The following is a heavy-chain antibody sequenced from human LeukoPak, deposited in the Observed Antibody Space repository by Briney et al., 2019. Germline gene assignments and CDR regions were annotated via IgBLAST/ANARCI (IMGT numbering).Heavy chain of an antibody. D-gene: IGHD4/OR15-4a*01. Sequence: GGSLRLSCAASGFTFSSYAMHWVRQAPGKGLAWVALISHDGSKQYYVDSVKGRFTISRDNSKNTLLLQMNSLRPEDTAVYYCVRGFSHGAASFDPWGQGTLVTVSS. CDR1: GFTFSSYA. V-gene: IGHV3-30-3*01. CDR2: ISHDGSKQ. J-gene: IGHJ5*02. CDR3: VRGFSHGAASFDP.